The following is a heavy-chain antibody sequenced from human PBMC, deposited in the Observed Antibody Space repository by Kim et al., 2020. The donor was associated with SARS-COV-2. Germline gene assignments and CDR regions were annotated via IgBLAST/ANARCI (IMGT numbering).Heavy chain of an antibody. D-gene: IGHD6-19*01. Sequence: SFDYALSVKSRITITPDTSKNQFSLQLDSVTPEDAAVYYCARMLAVAADSWGQGTLVTVSS. J-gene: IGHJ4*02. CDR3: ARMLAVAADS. V-gene: IGHV6-1*01. CDR2: SF.